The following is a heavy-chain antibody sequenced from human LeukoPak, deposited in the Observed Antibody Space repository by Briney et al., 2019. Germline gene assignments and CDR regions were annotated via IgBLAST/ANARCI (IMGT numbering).Heavy chain of an antibody. CDR3: ASVYYGYYFDY. V-gene: IGHV3-7*01. D-gene: IGHD3-10*01. CDR2: IKQDGSEK. J-gene: IGHJ4*02. Sequence: GGSLRLSCAASGFTVSSYWMSWVRQAPGKGLEWVANIKQDGSEKYYVDSVKGRFTISRDNAKNSLYRQVNSLRAEDTAVYYCASVYYGYYFDYWGQGTLVTVSA. CDR1: GFTVSSYW.